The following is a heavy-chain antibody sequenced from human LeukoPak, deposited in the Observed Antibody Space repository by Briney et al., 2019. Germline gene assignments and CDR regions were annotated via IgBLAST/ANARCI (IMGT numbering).Heavy chain of an antibody. CDR2: ISSSGSTI. CDR3: ARGAVGYSSGRRWFDP. CDR1: GFTFSSYE. D-gene: IGHD6-19*01. V-gene: IGHV3-48*03. J-gene: IGHJ5*02. Sequence: GGSLRLFCAASGFTFSSYEMNWVRQAPGKGLEWVSYISSSGSTIYYADSVKGRFTISRDNSKNTLYLQMDSLRAEDTAVYYCARGAVGYSSGRRWFDPWGQGTLVTVSS.